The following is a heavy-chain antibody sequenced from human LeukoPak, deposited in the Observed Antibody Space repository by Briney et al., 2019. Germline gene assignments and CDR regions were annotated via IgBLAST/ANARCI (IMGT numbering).Heavy chain of an antibody. CDR2: ISYDGSNK. CDR3: AREEYNWNSLDY. J-gene: IGHJ4*02. V-gene: IGHV3-30*04. Sequence: GGSLRLSCAASGFTFSSYAMHWVRQAPGKGLEWVAVISYDGSNKYYADSVKGRFTISRDNSKNTLYLQMNSLRAEDTAVYYCAREEYNWNSLDYWGQGTLVTVSS. CDR1: GFTFSSYA. D-gene: IGHD1-7*01.